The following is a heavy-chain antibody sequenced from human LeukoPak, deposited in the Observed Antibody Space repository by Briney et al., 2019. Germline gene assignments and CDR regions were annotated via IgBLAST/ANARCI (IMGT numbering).Heavy chain of an antibody. D-gene: IGHD3-22*01. Sequence: GGSLRLSCAASGFTFSSYNMNWVRQAPGKGLEWVSFISSSSSYIYYADSVKGRFTISRVNARNSLYLQMNSLRAEDTAVYYCARDPTYYYDDSGYSQRGLDIWGQGTTVTVSS. V-gene: IGHV3-21*01. J-gene: IGHJ3*02. CDR1: GFTFSSYN. CDR3: ARDPTYYYDDSGYSQRGLDI. CDR2: ISSSSSYI.